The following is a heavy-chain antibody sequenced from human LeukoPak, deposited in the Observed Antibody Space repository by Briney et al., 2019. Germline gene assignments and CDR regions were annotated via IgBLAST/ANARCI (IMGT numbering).Heavy chain of an antibody. Sequence: SETLSLTCTVSGGSISSYYLNWVRQPPGKGLEWIGSINYSGSTNHNPSLKSRVTISIDTSKNQFSLKLSSVTAADTAVYYCARDYFTSYYYYGMDVWGQGTTVTVSS. V-gene: IGHV4-59*01. D-gene: IGHD2/OR15-2a*01. CDR3: ARDYFTSYYYYGMDV. CDR1: GGSISSYY. J-gene: IGHJ6*02. CDR2: INYSGST.